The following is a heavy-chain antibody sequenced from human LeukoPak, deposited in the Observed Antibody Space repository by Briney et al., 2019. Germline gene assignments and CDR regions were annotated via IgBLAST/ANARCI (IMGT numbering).Heavy chain of an antibody. CDR3: ARGPAASTRDYMDV. CDR2: IIPIFGTA. J-gene: IGHJ6*03. CDR1: GGTFSSYA. D-gene: IGHD6-13*01. V-gene: IGHV1-69*13. Sequence: ASVKVSCKASGGTFSSYAISWVRQAPGQGLEWMGGIIPIFGTANYAQKFQGRVTITADESTSTAYMELSSLRSEDTAVYYCARGPAASTRDYMDVWGKGTTVTISS.